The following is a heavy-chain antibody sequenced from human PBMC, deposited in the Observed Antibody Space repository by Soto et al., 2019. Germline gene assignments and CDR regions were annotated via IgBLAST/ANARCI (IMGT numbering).Heavy chain of an antibody. CDR1: RFTFITYW. V-gene: IGHV3-7*01. CDR3: ARASMSGYYKGSDY. D-gene: IGHD3-22*01. CDR2: RKKDGSEK. J-gene: IGHJ4*02. Sequence: LRLSCAAPRFTFITYWMSSIRQAPGRGLEWVANRKKDGSEKYYVEFVKGRFTTSRDNAKNLMYLRMNSLRAEDTAVYYCARASMSGYYKGSDYWGQGTLVTVYS.